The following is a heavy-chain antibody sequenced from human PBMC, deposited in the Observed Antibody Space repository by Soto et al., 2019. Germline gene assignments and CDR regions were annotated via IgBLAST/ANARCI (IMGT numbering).Heavy chain of an antibody. CDR2: INAGNGNT. V-gene: IGHV1-3*01. CDR1: GYTFTSYA. D-gene: IGHD3-10*01. Sequence: ASVKVSCKASGYTFTSYAMHWVRQAPGQRLEWMGWINAGNGNTKYSQKFQGRVTITRDTSASTAYMELSSLRSEDTAVYYCARGSPVLWFGELSETHWLDPWGQGTLVTVSS. CDR3: ARGSPVLWFGELSETHWLDP. J-gene: IGHJ5*02.